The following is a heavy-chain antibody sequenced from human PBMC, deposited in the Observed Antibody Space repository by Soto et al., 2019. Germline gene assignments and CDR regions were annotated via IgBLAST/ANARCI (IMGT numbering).Heavy chain of an antibody. CDR2: ISAYNGNT. Sequence: ASVKVSCKASGYTFPSYGISWVRQAPGQGREWMGWISAYNGNTNYAQKLQGRVTMTTDTSTSTAHMELRSLRSDDTAVYYCARGYCSGGSCRSYNFYGMDVWGQGTTVTVSS. J-gene: IGHJ6*02. D-gene: IGHD2-15*01. CDR1: GYTFPSYG. V-gene: IGHV1-18*04. CDR3: ARGYCSGGSCRSYNFYGMDV.